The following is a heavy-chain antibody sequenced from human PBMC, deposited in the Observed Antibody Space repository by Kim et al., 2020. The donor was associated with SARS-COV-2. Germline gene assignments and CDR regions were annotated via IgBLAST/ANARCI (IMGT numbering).Heavy chain of an antibody. Sequence: SQTLSLTCSISGDNVSTSSATWNWIRQSPARGREWLGRTYFRSRWYFDSALSVKSRLTVNPDTSKNQFSLHLSSVTPEDTAVYYCVRERWELQLLFYMDVWGKGPTVTVS. CDR3: VRERWELQLLFYMDV. CDR1: GDNVSTSSAT. V-gene: IGHV6-1*01. CDR2: TYFRSRWYF. D-gene: IGHD1-26*01. J-gene: IGHJ6*03.